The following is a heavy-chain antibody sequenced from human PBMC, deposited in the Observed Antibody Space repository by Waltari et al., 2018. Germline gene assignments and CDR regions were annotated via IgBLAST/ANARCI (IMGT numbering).Heavy chain of an antibody. V-gene: IGHV4-31*03. CDR3: ARMTTVTIYYYYGMDV. Sequence: QVQLQESGPGLVKPSQTLSLTCTVSGGSLSSGGSYCSWSRQHPGKGLEWIGYIYHSGSTYYNPSLKSRVTISVDRSKNQFSLKLSSVTAADTAVYYCARMTTVTIYYYYGMDVWGQGTTVTVSS. CDR2: IYHSGST. J-gene: IGHJ6*02. CDR1: GGSLSSGGSY. D-gene: IGHD4-17*01.